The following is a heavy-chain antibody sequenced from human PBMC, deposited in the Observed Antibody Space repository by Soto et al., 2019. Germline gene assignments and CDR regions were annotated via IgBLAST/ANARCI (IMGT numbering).Heavy chain of an antibody. CDR3: ASLLSDHNYYYGMDV. Sequence: VESLKISCKGSGYIFTSYWISCVRQMPVKGLEWMGRIDPSDSYTNYGPSFQGHVTISADKSISTAYLQWSSLKASDTAMYYCASLLSDHNYYYGMDVWGQGTTVTVSS. CDR2: IDPSDSYT. CDR1: GYIFTSYW. V-gene: IGHV5-10-1*01. J-gene: IGHJ6*02.